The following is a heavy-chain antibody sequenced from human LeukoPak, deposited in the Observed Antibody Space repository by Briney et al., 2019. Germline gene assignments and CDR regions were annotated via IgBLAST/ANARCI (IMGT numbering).Heavy chain of an antibody. J-gene: IGHJ3*02. CDR2: IRSSGSPI. D-gene: IGHD2/OR15-2a*01. V-gene: IGHV3-21*05. CDR1: GFTFSGYS. CDR3: ARGDTSLQRNDALDI. Sequence: GGSLRLSCAASGFTFSGYSMNWVRQAPGKGLEWVSYIRSSGSPIYYAASVRGRFIISRDNAKNLLSLQMNSLRAEDTALYYCARGDTSLQRNDALDIWGQGTMVSVSS.